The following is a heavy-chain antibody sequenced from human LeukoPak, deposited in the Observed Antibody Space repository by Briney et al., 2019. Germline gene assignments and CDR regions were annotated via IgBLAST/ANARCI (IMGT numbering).Heavy chain of an antibody. D-gene: IGHD1-26*01. CDR2: IINSGVT. Sequence: PETLSLTCTVSGDSISDYHWSWIRQPAGKGLEWIGRIINSGVTNYNPSLNSRVTISVDRSKNQFSLRLTSVTAADTAVYYCGTSEVGSSSYESYDYWGQGTQVTVSA. CDR1: GDSISDYH. J-gene: IGHJ4*02. CDR3: GTSEVGSSSYESYDY. V-gene: IGHV4-4*07.